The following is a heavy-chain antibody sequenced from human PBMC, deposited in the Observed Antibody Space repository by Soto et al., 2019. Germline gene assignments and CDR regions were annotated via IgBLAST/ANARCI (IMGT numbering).Heavy chain of an antibody. CDR1: GYIFANDW. CDR3: AIRVAAHPYFDD. D-gene: IGHD6-6*01. V-gene: IGHV5-51*01. CDR2: IFPGDSDT. Sequence: GESLKISCKGSGYIFANDWIAWVRQMPGKGLEWMGMIFPGDSDTRYSPSFQGQVTISADKSINTAYLQWSSLKASDTAIYYCAIRVAAHPYFDDWCQGVLVTVAS. J-gene: IGHJ4*02.